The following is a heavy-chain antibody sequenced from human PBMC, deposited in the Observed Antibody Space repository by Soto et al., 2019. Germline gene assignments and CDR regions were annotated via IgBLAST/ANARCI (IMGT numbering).Heavy chain of an antibody. D-gene: IGHD2-2*01. V-gene: IGHV4-59*01. CDR3: ARGTYCSSTSCYDFLVFDY. J-gene: IGHJ4*02. Sequence: SETLSLTCTVSGGSISNYYWSWIRQPPGKGLEWIGYIYYSGSTNYNPSLKSRVTISVDTSKNQFSLNLSSVTAADTAVYYCARGTYCSSTSCYDFLVFDYWGRGTLVTVSS. CDR1: GGSISNYY. CDR2: IYYSGST.